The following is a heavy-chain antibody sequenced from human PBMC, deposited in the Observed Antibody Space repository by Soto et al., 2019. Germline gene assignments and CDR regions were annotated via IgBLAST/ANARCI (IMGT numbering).Heavy chain of an antibody. V-gene: IGHV4-31*03. CDR2: ICYSGST. Sequence: QVQLQESGPGLVKPSQSLSLTCTVSGGSISSGGYYWSWIRQHPGKGLEWIGYICYSGSTYYNPSLKSRVTIAVDTSKNQFSLKLSSVTAADTAVYYCARDSGSGGMDVWGQGTTVTVSS. D-gene: IGHD3-10*01. J-gene: IGHJ6*02. CDR1: GGSISSGGYY. CDR3: ARDSGSGGMDV.